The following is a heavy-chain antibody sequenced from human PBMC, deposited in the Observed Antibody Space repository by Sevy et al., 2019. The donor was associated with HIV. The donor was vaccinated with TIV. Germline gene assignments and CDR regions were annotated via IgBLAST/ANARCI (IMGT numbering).Heavy chain of an antibody. J-gene: IGHJ4*02. V-gene: IGHV3-7*01. D-gene: IGHD3-10*01. CDR1: GFTFRSYW. CDR2: IKKDGSEK. CDR3: VGGPPAD. Sequence: GGSLRLSCAASGFTFRSYWMSWVRQGPGKGLEWVTNIKKDGSEKYYLDSVKGRFSMSRDNARNSAFLQMNSLRVEDTAVYYCVGGPPADWGQGTLVTVSS.